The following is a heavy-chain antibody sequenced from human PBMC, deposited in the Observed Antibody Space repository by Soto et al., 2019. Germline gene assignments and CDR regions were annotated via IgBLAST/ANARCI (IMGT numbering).Heavy chain of an antibody. CDR1: GYRFTSHS. D-gene: IGHD6-6*01. CDR3: ARHYSSSAVRYYWGIDG. Sequence: GESLKISCQGSGYRFTSHSIRCVRQMPRQGPESLGIIYHGESDTRYSPSFQGQVTISADKSISTAYLQWSSLKASDTAMYYCARHYSSSAVRYYWGIDGWGQGTTCTV. J-gene: IGHJ6*02. V-gene: IGHV5-51*01. CDR2: IYHGESDT.